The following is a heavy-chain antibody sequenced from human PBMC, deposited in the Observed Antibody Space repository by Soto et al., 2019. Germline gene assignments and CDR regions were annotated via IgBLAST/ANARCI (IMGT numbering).Heavy chain of an antibody. CDR2: IIPISGTA. CDR3: ARGRHSSFDI. J-gene: IGHJ3*02. Sequence: SVEVSCKASGGTFSSYAISWVRQAPGQGLEWMGGIIPISGTANYAQKFQGRVTITADESTSTAYMELSSLRSEDTAVYFCARGRHSSFDIWGQGTMVTVSS. CDR1: GGTFSSYA. V-gene: IGHV1-69*13. D-gene: IGHD6-13*01.